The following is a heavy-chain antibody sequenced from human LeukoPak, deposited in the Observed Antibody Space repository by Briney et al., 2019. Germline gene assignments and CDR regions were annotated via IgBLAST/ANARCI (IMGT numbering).Heavy chain of an antibody. CDR1: GGTFSSYA. V-gene: IGHV1-69*05. CDR3: ARDSRLVIGAFDI. CDR2: IIPIFGTA. Sequence: GASVKVSCKASGGTFSSYAISWVRQAPGQGLEWMGGIIPIFGTANYAQKFQGRVTITTDESTSTAYMELSSLRSEDTAVYYCARDSRLVIGAFDIWGQGTMVTVSS. J-gene: IGHJ3*02. D-gene: IGHD3-9*01.